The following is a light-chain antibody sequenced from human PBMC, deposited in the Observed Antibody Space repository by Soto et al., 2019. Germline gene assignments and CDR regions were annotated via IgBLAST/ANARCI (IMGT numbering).Light chain of an antibody. CDR2: GAS. Sequence: EIVLTQSPGTLSLSPGERATLSCRASQSVSSSPLAWYQQRPGQAPRLLIYGASSRATGIPDRFSGSGSGTDFTLTISSLEPDDFAVYYCQQYGSSPWTFGQGTKVEIK. CDR1: QSVSSSP. V-gene: IGKV3-20*01. CDR3: QQYGSSPWT. J-gene: IGKJ1*01.